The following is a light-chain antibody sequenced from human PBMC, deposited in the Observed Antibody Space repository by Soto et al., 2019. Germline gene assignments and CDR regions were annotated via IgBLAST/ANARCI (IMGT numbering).Light chain of an antibody. CDR3: QQFNNWPRT. V-gene: IGKV3-15*01. CDR1: RSVSSK. CDR2: DAS. J-gene: IGKJ1*01. Sequence: EIAMTQSPATLSVSPGERATLSCRASRSVSSKLAWYQQKPGQAPRLLIYDASTRATGIPARFSGSGSGTEFTLTISSLQSEDFAVYYCQQFNNWPRTFGQGTKVEIK.